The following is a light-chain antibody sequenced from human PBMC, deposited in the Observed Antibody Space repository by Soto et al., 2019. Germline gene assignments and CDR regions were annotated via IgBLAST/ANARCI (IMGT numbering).Light chain of an antibody. Sequence: QSVLTQPASVSGSPGQSITISCTGTASDIGNYNYVSWYQVHPGKAPKLLIYGVSNRPSGVSNRFSGSKSGNAASLTISGLQAEDEADYYCYSYSAYTTLWVFGGWTKVTVL. CDR1: ASDIGNYNY. V-gene: IGLV2-14*01. J-gene: IGLJ3*02. CDR3: YSYSAYTTLWV. CDR2: GVS.